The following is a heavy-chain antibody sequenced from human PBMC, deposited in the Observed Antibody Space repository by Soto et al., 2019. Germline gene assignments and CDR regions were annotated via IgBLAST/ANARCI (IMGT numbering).Heavy chain of an antibody. CDR1: GFTFSKFW. V-gene: IGHV3-7*03. Sequence: DVQLVESGGGLVQPGGSLRLSCVASGFTFSKFWMSWVRQAPGKGLEWVANIKHDGSQSYYEDSVKGRFTISRDNAKNSLYLQVNSLRVDDTAVYFCARLLLYSTSGRGWFDPTGQGTLVTVSS. J-gene: IGHJ5*02. CDR3: ARLLLYSTSGRGWFDP. CDR2: IKHDGSQS. D-gene: IGHD2-2*02.